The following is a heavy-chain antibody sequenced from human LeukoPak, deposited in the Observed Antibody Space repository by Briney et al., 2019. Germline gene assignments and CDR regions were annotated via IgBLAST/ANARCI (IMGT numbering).Heavy chain of an antibody. V-gene: IGHV3-64D*06. CDR3: VKDFVLLWFGRTFDY. CDR2: ISSSGGST. CDR1: GFTFSSYA. J-gene: IGHJ4*02. Sequence: PGGSLRLSCSASGFTFSSYAMHWVRQAPGKGLEYVSAISSSGGSTYYADSVKGRFTISRDNSKNTLYLQMSSLRAEDTAVYYCVKDFVLLWFGRTFDYWGQGTLVTVSS. D-gene: IGHD3-10*01.